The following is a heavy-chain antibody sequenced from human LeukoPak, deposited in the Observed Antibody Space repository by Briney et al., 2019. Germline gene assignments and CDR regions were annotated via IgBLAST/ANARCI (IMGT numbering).Heavy chain of an antibody. CDR2: INPNSGGT. Sequence: ASVKVSCKASGYTFTGYYMHWVRQAPGQGLEWMGWINPNSGGTNYAQKFQGRVTMTRDTSISTAYMELSRLRSDDTAVYYCARDLQTSSGYYYVVGYWGQGTLVTVSS. J-gene: IGHJ4*02. CDR1: GYTFTGYY. D-gene: IGHD3-22*01. V-gene: IGHV1-2*02. CDR3: ARDLQTSSGYYYVVGY.